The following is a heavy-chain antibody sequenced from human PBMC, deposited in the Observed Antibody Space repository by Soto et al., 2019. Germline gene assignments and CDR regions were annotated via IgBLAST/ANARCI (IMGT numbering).Heavy chain of an antibody. D-gene: IGHD3-10*01. J-gene: IGHJ4*02. CDR2: IYSGGST. V-gene: IGHV4-4*07. Sequence: SETLSLTCGVSGGSISQYYWSWIRQPAGKGLEWIGRIYSGGSTNYNPSLESRVTMSVDTSKNQFSLKLSPVTAADTAVYYCARGPGGFGDFSLDYWGQGTLVTVSS. CDR3: ARGPGGFGDFSLDY. CDR1: GGSISQYY.